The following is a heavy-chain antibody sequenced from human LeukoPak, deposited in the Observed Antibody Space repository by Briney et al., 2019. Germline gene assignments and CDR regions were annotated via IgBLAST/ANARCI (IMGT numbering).Heavy chain of an antibody. CDR1: GGSFSGYY. Sequence: SETLSLTCAVYGGSFSGYYWSWSRQPPGKGLEWMGEINHSGSTNYNPSLKSRGTISVYTSKNQCSLKLSSVTAADTAVYYCARRVAARRAGWLDPWGQGTLVTVSS. D-gene: IGHD6-6*01. V-gene: IGHV4-34*01. CDR3: ARRVAARRAGWLDP. J-gene: IGHJ5*02. CDR2: INHSGST.